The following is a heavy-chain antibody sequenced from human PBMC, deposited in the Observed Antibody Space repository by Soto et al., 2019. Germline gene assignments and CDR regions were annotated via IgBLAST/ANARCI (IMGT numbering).Heavy chain of an antibody. D-gene: IGHD3-10*01. CDR3: ARGGITMVRGLPA. J-gene: IGHJ4*02. V-gene: IGHV1-69*05. Sequence: SVKVSCKASGGTFSSYAISWVRQAPGQGLEWMGGIIPIFGTANYAQKFQGRVTMTRNTSISTAYMELSSLRSEDTAVYYCARGGITMVRGLPAWGQGTLVTVSS. CDR1: GGTFSSYA. CDR2: IIPIFGTA.